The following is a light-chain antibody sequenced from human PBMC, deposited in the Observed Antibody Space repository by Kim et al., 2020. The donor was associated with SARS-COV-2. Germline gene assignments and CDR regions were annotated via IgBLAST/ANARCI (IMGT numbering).Light chain of an antibody. V-gene: IGLV1-47*01. CDR1: SSNIGSNY. Sequence: GQRVTISCSGSSSNIGSNYVSWHQQFPGTAPKLLIYRNNQRPSGVPDRFSGSKSGTSASLAISGLRSEDEADYYCAAWDDSLSGRVFGGGTQLTVL. J-gene: IGLJ3*02. CDR2: RNN. CDR3: AAWDDSLSGRV.